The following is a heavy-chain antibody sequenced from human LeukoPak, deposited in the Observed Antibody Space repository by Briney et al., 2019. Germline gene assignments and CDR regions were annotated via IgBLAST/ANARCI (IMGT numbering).Heavy chain of an antibody. CDR1: GFTFGSYG. V-gene: IGHV3-23*01. J-gene: IGHJ1*01. CDR2: ISPNADRT. CDR3: AIMHGYYDGSGYWIQ. Sequence: GGSLRLSCAASGFTFGSYGMSWVRQAPGKGLEWVSFISPNADRTSYEDCVEGRFTISRDNPRNTLYMQMNSLRDEDTALYYCAIMHGYYDGSGYWIQWGQGTLVTVSS. D-gene: IGHD3-22*01.